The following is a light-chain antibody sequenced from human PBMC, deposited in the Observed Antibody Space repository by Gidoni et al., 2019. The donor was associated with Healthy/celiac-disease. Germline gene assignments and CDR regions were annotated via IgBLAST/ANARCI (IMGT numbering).Light chain of an antibody. CDR1: QSVSSN. CDR2: GAS. Sequence: EIVMTPSPATLSVAPGERATLSCRASQSVSSNLAWYQQKPGQAPRLLIYGASTRATGIPARFSGSGSGTEFTLTISSLQSEDFAVDYCQQYNNWPPYTFGQXTKLEIK. V-gene: IGKV3-15*01. J-gene: IGKJ2*01. CDR3: QQYNNWPPYT.